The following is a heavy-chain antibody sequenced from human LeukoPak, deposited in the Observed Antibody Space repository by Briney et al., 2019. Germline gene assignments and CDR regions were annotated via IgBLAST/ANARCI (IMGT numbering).Heavy chain of an antibody. CDR2: ITTHNGHT. V-gene: IGHV1-18*01. Sequence: GASVKVSCKASGFTFTTYTISWVRQAPGQGLEWMGWITTHNGHTQYAQNLQGRVTMTTDTSTSTAYMDLRSLRSDDTAVYYCARVGEMTTPSFDYWGQGTLVTVSS. CDR3: ARVGEMTTPSFDY. CDR1: GFTFTTYT. D-gene: IGHD5-24*01. J-gene: IGHJ4*02.